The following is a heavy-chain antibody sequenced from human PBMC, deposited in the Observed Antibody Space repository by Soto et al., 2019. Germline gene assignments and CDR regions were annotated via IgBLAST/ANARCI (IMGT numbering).Heavy chain of an antibody. D-gene: IGHD4-17*01. V-gene: IGHV4-59*01. CDR2: VFYTGTT. J-gene: IGHJ4*02. CDR1: GGSMNNNY. Sequence: QVHLQESGPGLVKPSETLSLFCSVSGGSMNNNYWSWIRQAPGKGLERIGYVFYTGTTNYNPSLKSRVTILVDTAKKQFSLRLSSVTAADTAVYYCARSLTVTRFDQWGQGTRVTVS. CDR3: ARSLTVTRFDQ.